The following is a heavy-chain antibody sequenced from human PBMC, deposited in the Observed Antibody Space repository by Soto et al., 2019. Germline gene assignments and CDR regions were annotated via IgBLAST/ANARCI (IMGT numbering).Heavy chain of an antibody. D-gene: IGHD4-17*01. V-gene: IGHV4-59*12. Sequence: SETLSLTCTVSGGSISSYYWSWIRQPPGKGLEWIGYIHYSGSTNYNPSLKSRVTISVDTSKNQFSLKLSSVTAADTAVYYCARGYGDYLGDYYGMDVWGQGTTVTVSS. CDR3: ARGYGDYLGDYYGMDV. CDR1: GGSISSYY. CDR2: IHYSGST. J-gene: IGHJ6*02.